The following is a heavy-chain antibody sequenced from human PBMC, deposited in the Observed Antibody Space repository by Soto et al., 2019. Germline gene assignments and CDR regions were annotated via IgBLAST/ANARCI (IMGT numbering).Heavy chain of an antibody. D-gene: IGHD6-6*01. V-gene: IGHV3-7*05. CDR2: IKQDGSEK. CDR1: GFTFSSYW. J-gene: IGHJ4*02. Sequence: GGSLRLSCAASGFTFSSYWMSWVRQAPGKGLEWVANIKQDGSEKYYVDSVKGRFTISRDKAKNSLYLQMNSLRAEDTAVYYCARDARSIAARLADYWGQGTLVTVSS. CDR3: ARDARSIAARLADY.